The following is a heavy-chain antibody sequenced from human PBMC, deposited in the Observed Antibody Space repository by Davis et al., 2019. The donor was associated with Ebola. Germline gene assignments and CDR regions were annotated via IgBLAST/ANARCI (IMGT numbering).Heavy chain of an antibody. D-gene: IGHD4-11*01. Sequence: ASVKVSCKASGYTFTGYYMHWVRQAPGQGLEWMGWINPNSGGTNYAQKFQGWVTMTRDTSISTAYMELSRLRSDDTAVYYCARDGATVTTSGYYYGMDVWGQGTTVTVSS. CDR3: ARDGATVTTSGYYYGMDV. V-gene: IGHV1-2*04. CDR2: INPNSGGT. CDR1: GYTFTGYY. J-gene: IGHJ6*02.